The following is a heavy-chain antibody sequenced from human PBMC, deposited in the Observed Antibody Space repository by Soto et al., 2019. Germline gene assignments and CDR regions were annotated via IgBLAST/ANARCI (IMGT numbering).Heavy chain of an antibody. V-gene: IGHV4-30-2*01. CDR2: IYHSGST. CDR3: ARVQGGCSSSSGWFDP. D-gene: IGHD6-6*01. Sequence: QLQLQESGSGLVKPSQTLSLTCAVSGGSISSGGYSWSWIRQPPGKGLEWNGYIYHSGSTYYNPSLKSRVTFSVDRSKNQFSLKLSSVTAADTAVYYCARVQGGCSSSSGWFDPWGQGTLVTVSS. CDR1: GGSISSGGYS. J-gene: IGHJ5*02.